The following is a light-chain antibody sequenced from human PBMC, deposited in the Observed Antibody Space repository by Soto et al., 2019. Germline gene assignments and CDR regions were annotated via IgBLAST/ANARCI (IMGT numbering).Light chain of an antibody. CDR2: GVT. CDR3: SSYAGSKTL. CDR1: SSHVGGDNY. J-gene: IGLJ2*01. V-gene: IGLV2-8*01. Sequence: QSVLTQPPSASGSPGQSLTISCTGSSSHVGGDNYVSWYQQHPGKAPKLMIYGVTKRPSGVPDRFSGSKSGTAASLTVSGLQAEDEADYYCSSYAGSKTLFGGGTKLTVL.